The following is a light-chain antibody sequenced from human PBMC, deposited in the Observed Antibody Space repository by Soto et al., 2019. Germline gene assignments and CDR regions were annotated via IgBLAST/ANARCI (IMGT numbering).Light chain of an antibody. CDR3: QQYNNWPPT. J-gene: IGKJ1*01. CDR2: GAS. CDR1: QSVSST. V-gene: IGKV3-15*01. Sequence: EIVMTQSPATLSVSPGERVTLSCRASQSVSSTLAWYQQKPGQAPRLLIYGASTRATGIPARFSGSGSGTEFTLTISSLQSEDVAVYYCQQYNNWPPTFGQGTKVEIK.